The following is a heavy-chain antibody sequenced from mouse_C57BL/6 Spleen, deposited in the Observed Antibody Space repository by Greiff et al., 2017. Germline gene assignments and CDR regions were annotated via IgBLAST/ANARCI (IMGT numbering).Heavy chain of an antibody. CDR2: ISDGGSYT. Sequence: EVKLMESGGGLVKPGGSLKLSCAASGFTFSSYAMSWVRQTPEKRLEWVATISDGGSYTYYPDNVKGRFTISRDNAKNNLYLQMSHLKSEDTAMYYCARAAKITTVVADYWGQGTTRTVSS. CDR3: ARAAKITTVVADY. CDR1: GFTFSSYA. V-gene: IGHV5-4*03. D-gene: IGHD1-1*01. J-gene: IGHJ2*01.